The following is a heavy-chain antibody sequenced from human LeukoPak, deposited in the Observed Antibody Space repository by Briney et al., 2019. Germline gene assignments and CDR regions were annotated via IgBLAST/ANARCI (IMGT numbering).Heavy chain of an antibody. Sequence: GGSLRLSCSASGFTFSDYWMMWVRQAPGKGLEWVGNIRQDDSEKNYVDSVKGRFTIPRDNAKSSLYLQMNSLRTEDTAVYSCAKDLGDSSSWYLDYWGQGTLVTVSS. V-gene: IGHV3-7*01. J-gene: IGHJ4*02. CDR3: AKDLGDSSSWYLDY. CDR2: IRQDDSEK. D-gene: IGHD6-13*01. CDR1: GFTFSDYW.